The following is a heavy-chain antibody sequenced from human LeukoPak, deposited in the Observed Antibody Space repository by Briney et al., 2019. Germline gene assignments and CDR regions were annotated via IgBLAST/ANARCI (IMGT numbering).Heavy chain of an antibody. V-gene: IGHV3-23*01. Sequence: GSLRLSSAVSGVNNYAISWVRQAPGKGLEWVSVISCSGGSTYYADSVKGRFTISRGTSENTIYLQMDSLRAEDTAVYYCATSPRVTLYVMGDFAYWGQGTLVTVSS. CDR2: ISCSGGST. CDR3: ATSPRVTLYVMGDFAY. D-gene: IGHD3-16*01. J-gene: IGHJ4*02. CDR1: GVNNYA.